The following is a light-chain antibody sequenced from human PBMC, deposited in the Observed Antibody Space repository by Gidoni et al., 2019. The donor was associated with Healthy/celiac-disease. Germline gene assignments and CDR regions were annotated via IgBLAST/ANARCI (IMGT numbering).Light chain of an antibody. CDR1: QDISNY. CDR3: QQYDNLPLT. V-gene: IGKV1-33*01. Sequence: IQMTQSPSSLSAFVGDRVTITCQESQDISNYLNLYQQKPGKAPKLLIYDASNLETGVPSRFSGSGSGTDFTFTISSLQPEDIATYYCQQYDNLPLTFXGXTKVEIK. J-gene: IGKJ4*01. CDR2: DAS.